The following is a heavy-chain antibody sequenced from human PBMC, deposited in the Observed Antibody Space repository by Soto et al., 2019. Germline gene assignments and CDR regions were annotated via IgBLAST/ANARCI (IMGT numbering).Heavy chain of an antibody. CDR3: ARDSYDKRLKDAFDI. CDR1: GYTFTSYG. CDR2: ISAYNGNT. Sequence: QVQLVQSGAEVKKPGASVKVSCKASGYTFTSYGISWVRQAPGQGLEWMGWISAYNGNTNYAQKLQGRVNMTTHTSTSTAYMELRGLRSDYTAVYYCARDSYDKRLKDAFDIWGQGTMVTVSS. D-gene: IGHD3-22*01. J-gene: IGHJ3*02. V-gene: IGHV1-18*01.